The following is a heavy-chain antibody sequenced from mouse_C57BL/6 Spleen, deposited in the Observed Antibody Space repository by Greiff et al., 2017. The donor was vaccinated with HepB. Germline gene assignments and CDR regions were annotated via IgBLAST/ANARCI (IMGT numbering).Heavy chain of an antibody. CDR3: AYDGGAY. V-gene: IGHV3-6*01. D-gene: IGHD2-12*01. Sequence: EVQLQESGPGLVKPSPSLSLTCSVTGYSITSGYYWNWIRQVPGNKLECMGYISDDGSNNYNPSIKNRISITRDTSKNQFFLKLNSVTTEDTATYYCAYDGGAYWGQGTLVTVSA. J-gene: IGHJ3*01. CDR1: GYSITSGYY. CDR2: ISDDGSN.